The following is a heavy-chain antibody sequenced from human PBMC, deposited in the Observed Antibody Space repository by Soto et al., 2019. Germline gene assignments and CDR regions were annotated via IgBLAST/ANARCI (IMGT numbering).Heavy chain of an antibody. J-gene: IGHJ5*02. CDR3: ARTPSLVITNWFDP. CDR1: GFTFSSYS. CDR2: ISSSSSTI. D-gene: IGHD3-22*01. V-gene: IGHV3-48*02. Sequence: GGSLRLSCAASGFTFSSYSMNWVRQAPGKGLEWVSYISSSSSTIYYADSVKGRFTISRDNAKNSLYLQMNSLRDEDTAVYYCARTPSLVITNWFDPWGQGTLVTVSS.